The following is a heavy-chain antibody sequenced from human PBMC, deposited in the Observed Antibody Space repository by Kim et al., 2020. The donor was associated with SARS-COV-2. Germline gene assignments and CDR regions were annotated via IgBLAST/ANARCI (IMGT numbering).Heavy chain of an antibody. J-gene: IGHJ6*02. V-gene: IGHV3-33*01. Sequence: YYADSVKGRLTISRDNSKNTLYRQMNSLRAEDTAVYYCARDTRDYYGMDVWGQGTTVTVSS. CDR3: ARDTRDYYGMDV.